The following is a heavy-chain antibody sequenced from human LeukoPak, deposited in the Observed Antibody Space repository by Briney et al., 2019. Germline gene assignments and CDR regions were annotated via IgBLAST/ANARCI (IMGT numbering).Heavy chain of an antibody. D-gene: IGHD4-17*01. CDR3: AKALYGDYLYDL. Sequence: PGGSLRLSCAASGFTFSSYAMSWVRQAPGKGLEWVSAISGGGGSTYYADSVKGRFTISRDDSKNTLYLQMNSLRAEDTAVYYCAKALYGDYLYDLWGQGTLVTVSS. J-gene: IGHJ4*02. CDR1: GFTFSSYA. V-gene: IGHV3-23*01. CDR2: ISGGGGST.